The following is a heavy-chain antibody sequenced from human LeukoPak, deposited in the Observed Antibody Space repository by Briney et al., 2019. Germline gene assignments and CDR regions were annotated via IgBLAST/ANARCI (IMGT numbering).Heavy chain of an antibody. CDR2: IYTTGAT. D-gene: IGHD2-21*02. Sequence: KPSETLSLTCTVSSGSINSYYWGWVRQPPGKGLEWIGRIYTTGATQYNPSLKSRVTISVDTSKNQFSLRLSSVTAAGTAVYYCARGGFYCGGDCYVDYWGQGTLVTVSS. CDR3: ARGGFYCGGDCYVDY. CDR1: SGSINSYY. J-gene: IGHJ4*02. V-gene: IGHV4-4*07.